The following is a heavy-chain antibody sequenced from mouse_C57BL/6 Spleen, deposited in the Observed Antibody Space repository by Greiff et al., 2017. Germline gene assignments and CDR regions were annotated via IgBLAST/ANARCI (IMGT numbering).Heavy chain of an antibody. CDR1: GYAFSSSW. J-gene: IGHJ1*03. CDR3: AREGEIARGYFDV. V-gene: IGHV1-82*01. CDR2: IYPGDGDT. Sequence: VQLQQSGPELVKPGASVKISCKASGYAFSSSWMNWVKQRPGKGLEWIGRIYPGDGDTNYNGKFKGKATLTADKSSSTAYMQRSSLTSEDSAVYFCAREGEIARGYFDVWGTGTTVTVSS.